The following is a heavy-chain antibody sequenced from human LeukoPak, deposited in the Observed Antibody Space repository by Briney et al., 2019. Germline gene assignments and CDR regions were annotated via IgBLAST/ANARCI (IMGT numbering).Heavy chain of an antibody. V-gene: IGHV3-73*01. D-gene: IGHD1-26*01. CDR1: GFTFSGSA. CDR2: IRSKANSYAT. J-gene: IGHJ3*02. Sequence: GGSLKLSCVASGFTFSGSAMHWVRQASGKGLEWVGRIRSKANSYATAYAASVKGRFTISRDDSKNTAYLQMNSLKTEDTAVYYCTRQAPSGSYWVSAFDIWGQGTMVTVSS. CDR3: TRQAPSGSYWVSAFDI.